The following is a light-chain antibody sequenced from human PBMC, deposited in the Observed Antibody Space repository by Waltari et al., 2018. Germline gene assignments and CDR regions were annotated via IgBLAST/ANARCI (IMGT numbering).Light chain of an antibody. Sequence: QSVLTQPPSASGTPGQRVSISCSGRYPNLGSTHLYWYQQLPGTAPKLLIYRNDQRPSGVPDRFSGSKYGTTAFLAISELRSEDEAVYYCASWDDSHYVFGGGTKVTVL. CDR3: ASWDDSHYV. J-gene: IGLJ1*01. CDR1: YPNLGSTH. CDR2: RND. V-gene: IGLV1-47*01.